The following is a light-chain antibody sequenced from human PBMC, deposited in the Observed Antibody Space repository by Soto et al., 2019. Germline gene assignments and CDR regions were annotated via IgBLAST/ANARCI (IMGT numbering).Light chain of an antibody. CDR1: SSNIGAGYD. V-gene: IGLV1-40*01. CDR2: NNN. Sequence: QSVLTQPPSVSGAPGQRVTISCTGSSSNIGAGYDVHWYQQLPGTAPKLLIYNNNNRPSGVPDRFSGSKSGTSASLAITGLQAEDEADYYCCSYAGTYTLVFGGGTKLTVL. CDR3: CSYAGTYTLV. J-gene: IGLJ3*02.